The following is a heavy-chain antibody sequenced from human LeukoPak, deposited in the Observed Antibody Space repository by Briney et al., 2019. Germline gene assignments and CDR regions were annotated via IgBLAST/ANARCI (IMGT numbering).Heavy chain of an antibody. Sequence: PSETLSLTCTVSGGSISSYYWSWIRQPPGKGLEWIGYIYYSGSTNYNPSLKSRVTISVDTSKNQFSLKLSSVTAADTAVYYCARVSIAAAFYYYYGMDVWGQGTTVTVSS. V-gene: IGHV4-59*01. CDR3: ARVSIAAAFYYYYGMDV. CDR1: GGSISSYY. D-gene: IGHD6-13*01. CDR2: IYYSGST. J-gene: IGHJ6*02.